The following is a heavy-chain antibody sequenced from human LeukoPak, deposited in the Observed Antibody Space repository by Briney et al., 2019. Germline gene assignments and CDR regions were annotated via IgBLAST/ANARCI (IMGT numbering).Heavy chain of an antibody. J-gene: IGHJ4*02. CDR2: ISINGGNT. CDR1: GFTLSRYA. V-gene: IGHV3-64*02. CDR3: ARCGEEGSNDY. D-gene: IGHD1-26*01. Sequence: GGSLRLSCAASGFTLSRYAELWVRQAPGKGLEYVSGISINGGNTYYADSMKGRFTISRDNSKNTVDLQMASLRDEDMGVYYCARCGEEGSNDYWGQGTLVTVSS.